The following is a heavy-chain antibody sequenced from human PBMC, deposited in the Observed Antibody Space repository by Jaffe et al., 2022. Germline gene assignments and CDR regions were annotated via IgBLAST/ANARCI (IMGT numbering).Heavy chain of an antibody. CDR1: GFTFGDYA. CDR2: IRRKVDGGTS. D-gene: IGHD3-10*01. CDR3: FRSGSDY. J-gene: IGHJ4*02. V-gene: IGHV3-49*04. Sequence: EVQLVESGGGLVQPGRSLRLSCSGSGFTFGDYAINWVRQAPGKGLQWVGFIRRKVDGGTSEYAASVKGRFTISRDDSESIAYLQMNSLKTEDTGIYYCFRSGSDYWGQGTLVTVSS.